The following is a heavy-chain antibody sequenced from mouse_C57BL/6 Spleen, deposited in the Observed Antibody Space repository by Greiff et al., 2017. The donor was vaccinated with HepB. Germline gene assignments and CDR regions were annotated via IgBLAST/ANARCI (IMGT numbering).Heavy chain of an antibody. CDR1: GYTFTSYW. CDR3: VREGKFITTVVEGWYFDV. J-gene: IGHJ1*03. CDR2: IDPNSGGT. V-gene: IGHV1-72*01. D-gene: IGHD1-1*01. Sequence: QVQLQQPGAELVKPGASVKLSCKASGYTFTSYWMHWVKQRPGRGLEWIGRIDPNSGGTKYNEKFKSKATLTVDKPSSTAYMQLSSLTSEDSAVYYCVREGKFITTVVEGWYFDVWGTGTTVTVSS.